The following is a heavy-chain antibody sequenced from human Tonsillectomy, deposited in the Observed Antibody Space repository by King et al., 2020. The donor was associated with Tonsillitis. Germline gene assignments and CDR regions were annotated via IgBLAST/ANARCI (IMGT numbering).Heavy chain of an antibody. Sequence: VQLVESGGGVVQPGTSLRLSCEVSAFTFRTYVLDWVRQAPGKGLEWVAVISDDGNNKVYAESVKGRFTISRDNSKNTPFMQWNSLRPEDTAVYYCAVRRDCSDSNCYNAFYIWGQGTMVTVSS. J-gene: IGHJ3*02. D-gene: IGHD2-2*02. CDR1: AFTFRTYV. CDR2: ISDDGNNK. V-gene: IGHV3-30*04. CDR3: AVRRDCSDSNCYNAFYI.